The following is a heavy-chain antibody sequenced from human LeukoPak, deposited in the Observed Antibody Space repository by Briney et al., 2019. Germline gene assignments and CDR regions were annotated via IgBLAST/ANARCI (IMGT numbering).Heavy chain of an antibody. V-gene: IGHV3-7*01. CDR2: IKRDGTET. CDR1: ELTLSNYC. CDR3: TRGGRNTSYYWYY. D-gene: IGHD1-26*01. J-gene: IGHJ4*02. Sequence: PGGSLRLSCAASELTLSNYCMTWVRQGPGKGLEWVATIKRDGTETYYADSVRGRFTISRDNAENSVYLRMNSLRDEDTAVYYCTRGGRNTSYYWYYWGQGTLVTVSS.